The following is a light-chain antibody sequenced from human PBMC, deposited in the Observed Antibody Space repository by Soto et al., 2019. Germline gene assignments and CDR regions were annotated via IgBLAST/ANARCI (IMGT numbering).Light chain of an antibody. CDR1: QSVNSY. Sequence: ETVMPQSPATLSVSPGERATLSCRAGQSVNSYLAWYQQKPGQAPRLLIRGASARATGIPARFSGSGSGTEFTLTISSLQSEDFAVYYCQQYNQWPLTFGGGTKVDIK. J-gene: IGKJ4*01. CDR3: QQYNQWPLT. V-gene: IGKV3-15*01. CDR2: GAS.